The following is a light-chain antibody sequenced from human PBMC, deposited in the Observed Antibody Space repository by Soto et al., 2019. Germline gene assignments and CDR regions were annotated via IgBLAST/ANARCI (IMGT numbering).Light chain of an antibody. Sequence: DIQRTESPSSLSASVGYRVTITCRASQGIRNDLGWYQQKPGKAPKSLIYAASSLQSGVPSRFSGSGSGTEFTLTISSLKTEDFATYYCQQSHSTTITFGQGTRLEIK. CDR1: QGIRND. V-gene: IGKV1-17*01. CDR3: QQSHSTTIT. J-gene: IGKJ5*01. CDR2: AAS.